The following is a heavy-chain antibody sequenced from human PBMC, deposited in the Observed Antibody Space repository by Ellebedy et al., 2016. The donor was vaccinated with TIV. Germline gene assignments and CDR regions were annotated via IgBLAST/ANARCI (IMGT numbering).Heavy chain of an antibody. D-gene: IGHD3-16*01. CDR3: AKDRGGTGDFDY. Sequence: AASVKVSCKASGYTFALYTMHWVRQAPGQRLECLGWINTDTGNTEYSQHFQGRVTFTTDTAASTVYMSLSSLGSEDTAVYYCAKDRGGTGDFDYWGQGTLVTVSS. V-gene: IGHV1-3*04. CDR2: INTDTGNT. CDR1: GYTFALYT. J-gene: IGHJ4*02.